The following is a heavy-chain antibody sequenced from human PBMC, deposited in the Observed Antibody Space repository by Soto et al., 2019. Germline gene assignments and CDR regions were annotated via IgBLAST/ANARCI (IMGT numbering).Heavy chain of an antibody. Sequence: ASVKVSCKVSGYTLTELSMHWVRQAPGKGLEWMGGFDPEDGETIYAQKFQGRVTMTEDTSTDTAYMELSSLRSEDTAVYYCATRRITMVRGSLQLDPWGQGTLVTVSS. CDR3: ATRRITMVRGSLQLDP. CDR1: GYTLTELS. D-gene: IGHD3-10*01. J-gene: IGHJ5*02. CDR2: FDPEDGET. V-gene: IGHV1-24*01.